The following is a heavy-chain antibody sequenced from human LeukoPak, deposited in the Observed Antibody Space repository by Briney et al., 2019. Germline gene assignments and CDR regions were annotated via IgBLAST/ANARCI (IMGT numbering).Heavy chain of an antibody. CDR3: ARGALGIQALSYFDY. Sequence: GESLKISCKGSGYSFTSYWIGWVRQMPGKGLEWMGIIYPGDSDTRYSPSFQGQVTISADKSISTAYLQWSSLKASDTAMYYCARGALGIQALSYFDYWGQGTPVTVSS. V-gene: IGHV5-51*01. CDR2: IYPGDSDT. J-gene: IGHJ4*02. D-gene: IGHD1-26*01. CDR1: GYSFTSYW.